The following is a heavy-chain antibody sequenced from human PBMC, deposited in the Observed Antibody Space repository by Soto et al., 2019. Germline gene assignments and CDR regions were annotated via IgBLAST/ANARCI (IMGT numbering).Heavy chain of an antibody. Sequence: EVQLVESGGGLVQPGGSLRLSCAASGFTFSRYWMHWVRQAPGKGLVWVSRIDNAGSSVRYADSVKGRFTISRDNAKNPLYLQMNSLRAEDTAVYYCTRVGGSVSGMDVWGQGTTVTVSS. D-gene: IGHD1-26*01. CDR3: TRVGGSVSGMDV. J-gene: IGHJ6*02. CDR1: GFTFSRYW. V-gene: IGHV3-74*01. CDR2: IDNAGSSV.